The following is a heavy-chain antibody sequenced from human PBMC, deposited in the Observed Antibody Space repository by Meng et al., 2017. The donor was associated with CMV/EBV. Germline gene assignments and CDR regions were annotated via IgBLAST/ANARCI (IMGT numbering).Heavy chain of an antibody. CDR2: ISYDGSNK. CDR3: ARDRRYCSSTSCYPPYYYYYGMDV. CDR1: GFTFSSYA. Sequence: GGSLRLSCAASGFTFSSYAMHWVRQAPGKGLEWVAVISYDGSNKYYADSVKGRFTISRDNSKNTLYLQMNSLRAEDTAVYYCARDRRYCSSTSCYPPYYYYYGMDVWGQGTTVTVSS. J-gene: IGHJ6*02. V-gene: IGHV3-30-3*01. D-gene: IGHD2-2*01.